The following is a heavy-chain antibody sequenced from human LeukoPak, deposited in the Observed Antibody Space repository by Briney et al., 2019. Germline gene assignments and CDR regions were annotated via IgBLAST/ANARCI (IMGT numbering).Heavy chain of an antibody. J-gene: IGHJ6*02. V-gene: IGHV1-46*01. CDR3: ASVYKHGMDV. CDR2: INPSGGST. D-gene: IGHD5-24*01. Sequence: GASVTVSCKASEYTLTSYYLHWVRQAPRQGLEWMAIINPSGGSTSHAQKFQGRVTMTRDTSAGTVYMELSSLRSEDTAVYYCASVYKHGMDVWGQGTTVTVSS. CDR1: EYTLTSYY.